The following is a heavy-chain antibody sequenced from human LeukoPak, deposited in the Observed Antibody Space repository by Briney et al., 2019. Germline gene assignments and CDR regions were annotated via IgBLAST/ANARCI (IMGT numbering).Heavy chain of an antibody. CDR3: ARQDYDFWSGYYDY. V-gene: IGHV4-39*01. Sequence: SETLSLTCIVSGDSVSSSRYYWGWIRQPPGRGLEWIGSIYYSGTTFYNPFLKSRVTISVDTSKNQFSMKLTSVTAADTAVYFCARQDYDFWSGYYDYWGQGTLVTVSS. J-gene: IGHJ4*02. CDR2: IYYSGTT. D-gene: IGHD3-3*01. CDR1: GDSVSSSRYY.